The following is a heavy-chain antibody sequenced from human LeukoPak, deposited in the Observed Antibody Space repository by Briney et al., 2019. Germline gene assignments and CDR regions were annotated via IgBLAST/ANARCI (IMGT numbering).Heavy chain of an antibody. CDR3: ARDTYSGSGNQKSWFFDV. CDR1: GGSISSYY. CDR2: IYTSGST. J-gene: IGHJ2*01. V-gene: IGHV4-4*07. D-gene: IGHD3-10*01. Sequence: PSETLSLTCTVSGGSISSYYWSWIRQPAGKGLEWIGRIYTSGSTNYNPSLKSRVTISVDKSKNQFSLNLRSMTAADTAVYYCARDTYSGSGNQKSWFFDVWGRGTLVTVSS.